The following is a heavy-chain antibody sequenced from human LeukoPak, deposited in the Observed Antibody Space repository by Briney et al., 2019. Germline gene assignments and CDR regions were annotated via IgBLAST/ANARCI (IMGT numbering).Heavy chain of an antibody. CDR2: IDGDEGSI. Sequence: GGSLRLSCAASGFTFSGHWMHWVRQAPGKGLVWVSRIDGDEGSIDYADSVKGRSTISRDNVKNMLYLQMNSLRVEDTAVYYCVRALSGWDDNWGQGTLVTVSS. D-gene: IGHD3-22*01. V-gene: IGHV3-74*01. CDR3: VRALSGWDDN. J-gene: IGHJ4*02. CDR1: GFTFSGHW.